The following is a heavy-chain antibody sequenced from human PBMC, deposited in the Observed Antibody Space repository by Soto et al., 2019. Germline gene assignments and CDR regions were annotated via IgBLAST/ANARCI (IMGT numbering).Heavy chain of an antibody. CDR1: DYTFAAYW. D-gene: IGHD3-16*01. V-gene: IGHV5-51*01. J-gene: IGHJ3*02. CDR3: ARPDCTNDVCYQVYDI. Sequence: PGEYLKISCKGSDYTFAAYWIGWVRQLPGKGPEWMGIVNPGDSETRYKPSFQGQVTISADKSINTAYLQWSSLKASDTAMYYCARPDCTNDVCYQVYDILGQGTMV. CDR2: VNPGDSET.